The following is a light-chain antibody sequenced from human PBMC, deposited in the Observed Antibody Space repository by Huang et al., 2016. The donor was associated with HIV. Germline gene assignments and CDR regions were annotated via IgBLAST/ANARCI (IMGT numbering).Light chain of an antibody. Sequence: DIQMTQSPSSLSASVGDRVTITCRASQSISSYLNWYQQKPRKAPKLLIYAASSLQSGDPSRFSGSGSGTDFTLTISSLQPEDFATYYCQQSYSTPHTFGQGPSWRSN. J-gene: IGKJ2*01. CDR3: QQSYSTPHT. CDR2: AAS. CDR1: QSISSY. V-gene: IGKV1-39*01.